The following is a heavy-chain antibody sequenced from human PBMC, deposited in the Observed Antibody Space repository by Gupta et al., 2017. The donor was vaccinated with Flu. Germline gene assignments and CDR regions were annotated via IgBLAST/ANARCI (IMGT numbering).Heavy chain of an antibody. CDR3: SRDGGGWSGYPDF. V-gene: IGHV1-18*01. Sequence: QVHLVQYGAEVRKPGASVKVSCKASGYRFKSFGISWLRQAPGQGVEWMGWTSGYEDKTNYAQKVDGRVTMSTDASTNTAHLELRSLRSDDTAVYYCSRDGGGWSGYPDFWGQGTLVNVSS. J-gene: IGHJ4*02. CDR2: TSGYEDKT. CDR1: GYRFKSFG. D-gene: IGHD3-3*01.